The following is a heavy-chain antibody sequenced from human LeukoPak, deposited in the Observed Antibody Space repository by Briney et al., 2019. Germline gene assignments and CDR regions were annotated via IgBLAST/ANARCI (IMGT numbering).Heavy chain of an antibody. V-gene: IGHV3-23*01. D-gene: IGHD5-12*01. CDR3: AKGGGYEAQYYYYYLDV. J-gene: IGHJ6*03. CDR1: GFTFSSYA. CDR2: ISGSGGST. Sequence: GGSLRLSCAASGFTFSSYAMSWVRQAPGKGLEWVSAISGSGGSTSYADSVKGRFTISRDNSKNTLYLQMNSLRAEDTAVYYCAKGGGYEAQYYYYYLDVWGKGTTVTISS.